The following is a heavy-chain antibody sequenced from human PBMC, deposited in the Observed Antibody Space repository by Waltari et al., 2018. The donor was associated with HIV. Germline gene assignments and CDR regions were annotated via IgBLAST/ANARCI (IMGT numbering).Heavy chain of an antibody. Sequence: EVQLVETGGRLIQPGGYLGHSCAPTGFTVRSHYRSWVRQAPGKGLEWVSVIYVGGSTYYADSVKGRFTISRDNSKNTLYLQMNSLRAEDTAVYYCARNTYGSGSDLDYYGMDVWGQGTTVTVSS. CDR3: ARNTYGSGSDLDYYGMDV. D-gene: IGHD3-10*01. V-gene: IGHV3-53*02. CDR2: IYVGGST. CDR1: GFTVRSHY. J-gene: IGHJ6*02.